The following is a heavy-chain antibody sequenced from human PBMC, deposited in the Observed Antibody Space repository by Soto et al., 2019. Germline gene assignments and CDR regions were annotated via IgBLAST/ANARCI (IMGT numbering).Heavy chain of an antibody. Sequence: GGSLRLSCAASGFTFSSYWMSWVRQAPGKGLEWVANIKQDGSEKYYVDSVKGRFTISRDNAKNSLYLQMNSLRAEDTAVYSCAREQRDTAMVTGMDVWGKGTTVTVSS. D-gene: IGHD5-18*01. CDR1: GFTFSSYW. CDR2: IKQDGSEK. J-gene: IGHJ6*03. CDR3: AREQRDTAMVTGMDV. V-gene: IGHV3-7*01.